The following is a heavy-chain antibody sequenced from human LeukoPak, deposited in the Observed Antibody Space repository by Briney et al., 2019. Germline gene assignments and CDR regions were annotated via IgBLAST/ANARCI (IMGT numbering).Heavy chain of an antibody. J-gene: IGHJ6*03. CDR1: GGSISSSNYY. D-gene: IGHD2-2*01. CDR3: ARELSGCSRTSCDWVYYYYMDV. CDR2: IYTSGST. Sequence: SETLSLTCTVSGGSISSSNYYWGWIRQPPGRGLEWIGRIYTSGSTNYNPSLMSRVTISVDTSKNQFSLKLSSVAAADTAVYYCARELSGCSRTSCDWVYYYYMDVWGKGTTVTLSS. V-gene: IGHV4-39*07.